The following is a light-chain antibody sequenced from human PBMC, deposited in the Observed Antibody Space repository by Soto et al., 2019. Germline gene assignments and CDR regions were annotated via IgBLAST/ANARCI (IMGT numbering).Light chain of an antibody. CDR2: DVS. V-gene: IGLV2-14*01. J-gene: IGLJ3*02. CDR1: SSDVGGYNY. CDR3: SSYTSSSTWV. Sequence: QSVLTQPASVSGSPGQSIAISCTGTSSDVGGYNYASWYQQHPGKTPNLMIYDVSNRPSGVSNRFSGSKSGNTASLTISGLQAEDEADYYCSSYTSSSTWVFGGGTKLTVL.